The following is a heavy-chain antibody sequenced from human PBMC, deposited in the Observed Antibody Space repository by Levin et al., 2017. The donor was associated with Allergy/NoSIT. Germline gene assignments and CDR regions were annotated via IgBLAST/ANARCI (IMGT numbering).Heavy chain of an antibody. Sequence: GESLKISCAASGFTFSSYAMHWVRQAPGKGLEYVSAISSNGGSTYYANSVKGRFTISRDNSKNTLYLQMGSLRAEDMAVYYCARSGGYSYARGAFDYWGQGTLVTVSS. CDR2: ISSNGGST. J-gene: IGHJ4*02. D-gene: IGHD5-18*01. CDR1: GFTFSSYA. CDR3: ARSGGYSYARGAFDY. V-gene: IGHV3-64*01.